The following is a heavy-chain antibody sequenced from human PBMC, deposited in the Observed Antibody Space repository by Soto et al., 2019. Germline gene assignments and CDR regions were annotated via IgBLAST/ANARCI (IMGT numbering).Heavy chain of an antibody. V-gene: IGHV1-18*01. J-gene: IGHJ4*02. CDR3: AREDARIEARSSDY. D-gene: IGHD6-6*01. CDR2: ISAYNGNT. CDR1: GYTFTSYG. Sequence: QVQLVQSGAEVKKPGASVKVSCKASGYTFTSYGISWVRQAPGQGLEWMGWISAYNGNTNYAQKPQGRVTMTPDRSTSTASRELWSLRSDDTAVYYCAREDARIEARSSDYWGQGTLVTVSS.